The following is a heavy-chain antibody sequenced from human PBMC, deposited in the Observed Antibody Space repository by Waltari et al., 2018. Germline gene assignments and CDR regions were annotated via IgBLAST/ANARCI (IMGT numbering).Heavy chain of an antibody. Sequence: QVQLVQSGAEVKKPGSSVTVSCKASGGNFSSYAISWVRQAPGQGLEWRGGIIRILGTANYAQKFQVRVTITADESTSTAYMELGSLRSEDTAVYYCARVEEGSDYYFDYWGQGTLVTVSS. J-gene: IGHJ4*02. V-gene: IGHV1-69*13. CDR1: GGNFSSYA. CDR3: ARVEEGSDYYFDY. CDR2: IIRILGTA.